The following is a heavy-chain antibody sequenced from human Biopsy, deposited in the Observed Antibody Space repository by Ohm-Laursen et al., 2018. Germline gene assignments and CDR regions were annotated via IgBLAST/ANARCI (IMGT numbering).Heavy chain of an antibody. CDR1: GLIFSDYY. J-gene: IGHJ6*02. CDR2: ISARDGVV. Sequence: GSLRLSCAASGLIFSDYYMSWIRQAPGKGLEWIAYISARDGVVYYAYSVKGRFTISRDNTNNSLYLQMTSLRPEDTAVFYFARGKYKDFSTGLPRPYHYTLDFWGPGTTFTVSS. CDR3: ARGKYKDFSTGLPRPYHYTLDF. D-gene: IGHD3-22*01. V-gene: IGHV3-11*01.